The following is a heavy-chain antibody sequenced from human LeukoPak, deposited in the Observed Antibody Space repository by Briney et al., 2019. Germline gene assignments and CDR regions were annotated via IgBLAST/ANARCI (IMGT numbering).Heavy chain of an antibody. D-gene: IGHD6-13*01. CDR2: ISNNGNNK. CDR1: GFIFSNYG. J-gene: IGHJ4*02. V-gene: IGHV3-30*03. CDR3: ARDRTRGAADYYFDY. Sequence: PGGSLRLSCAASGFIFSNYGMHWVRQAPGKGLEWVAVISNNGNNKHHADTVKGRFTISRDNSKNTLYLQMNSLRVEDTAVYYCARDRTRGAADYYFDYWGQGTLVTVSS.